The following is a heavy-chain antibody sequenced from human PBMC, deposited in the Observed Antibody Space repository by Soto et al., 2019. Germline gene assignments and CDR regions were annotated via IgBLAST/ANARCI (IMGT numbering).Heavy chain of an antibody. Sequence: QVQLQQWGAGLLKPSETLSLTCAVYGGSFSGYYWSWIRQPPGKGLEWIGEINHSGSTNYNPSLKSRVSISVDTSKNSYSLKLSSVTAADTAVYYCARGIIVVVPAARSGAFDIWGQGKMVTVSS. CDR1: GGSFSGYY. CDR3: ARGIIVVVPAARSGAFDI. D-gene: IGHD2-2*01. V-gene: IGHV4-34*01. J-gene: IGHJ3*02. CDR2: INHSGST.